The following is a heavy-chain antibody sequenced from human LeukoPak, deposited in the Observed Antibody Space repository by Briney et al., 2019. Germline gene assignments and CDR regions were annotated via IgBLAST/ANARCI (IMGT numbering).Heavy chain of an antibody. V-gene: IGHV3-21*01. CDR2: ISSGSSYI. D-gene: IGHD1-26*01. CDR3: ARDVGASGGGSGLGY. Sequence: GGSLRLSCAASGFTFSSYSLNWVRQAPGKGLEWVSSISSGSSYIYYADSVKGRFTISRDNAKNSLYLQMNSLRAEDTAVYYCARDVGASGGGSGLGYWGQGTLVTVSS. J-gene: IGHJ4*02. CDR1: GFTFSSYS.